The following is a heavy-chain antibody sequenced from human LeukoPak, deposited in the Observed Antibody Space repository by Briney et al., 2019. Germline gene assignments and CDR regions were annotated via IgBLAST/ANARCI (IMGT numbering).Heavy chain of an antibody. CDR3: ARPKKDCSGGSCYWDYYYYGMDV. CDR1: GFTFSSYS. CDR2: ISSSSSYI. Sequence: GGSLRLSCAASGFTFSSYSMNWVRQAPGKGLEWVSSISSSSSYIYYADSVKGRLTISSDNAKNSLYLQMNSLRAEDTAVYCCARPKKDCSGGSCYWDYYYYGMDVWGQGTTVTVSS. J-gene: IGHJ6*02. V-gene: IGHV3-21*01. D-gene: IGHD2-15*01.